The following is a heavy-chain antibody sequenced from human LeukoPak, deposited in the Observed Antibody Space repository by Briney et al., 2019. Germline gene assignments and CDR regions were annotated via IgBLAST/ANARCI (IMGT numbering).Heavy chain of an antibody. CDR1: GYTFTGYH. V-gene: IGHV1-2*06. CDR3: ARDYCSSTSCLFDY. CDR2: INPNSGDT. J-gene: IGHJ4*02. Sequence: ASVKVSCTASGYTFTGYHMHWVRQAPGQGLEWMGRINPNSGDTNYAQKFQGRVAMTRDTSISTAFMELTRLRSDDTAVYYCARDYCSSTSCLFDYWGQGTLVTVSS. D-gene: IGHD2-2*01.